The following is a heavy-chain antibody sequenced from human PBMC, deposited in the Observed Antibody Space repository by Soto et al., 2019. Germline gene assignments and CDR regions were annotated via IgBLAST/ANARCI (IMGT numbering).Heavy chain of an antibody. D-gene: IGHD6-13*01. V-gene: IGHV3-30-3*01. J-gene: IGHJ6*02. Sequence: SLRLSCAASGFTFSSYAMHWVRQAPGKGLEWVAVISYDGSNKYYADSVKGRFTISRDNSKNTLYLQMNSLRAEDTAVYYCARDRELAAAGCMDVWGQGTTVTVSS. CDR1: GFTFSSYA. CDR3: ARDRELAAAGCMDV. CDR2: ISYDGSNK.